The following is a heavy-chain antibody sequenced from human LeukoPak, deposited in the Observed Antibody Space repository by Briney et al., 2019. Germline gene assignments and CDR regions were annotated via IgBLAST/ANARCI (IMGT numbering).Heavy chain of an antibody. CDR2: IYYSGST. Sequence: PSETLSLTCTVSGGSISSSSYYWGWIRQPPGKGLEWIGSIYYSGSTYYNPSLKSRVTISVDTSKNQLSLKLSSVTAADTAVYYCARERRYGSGSYYNNIDYWGQGTLVTVSS. D-gene: IGHD3-10*01. CDR1: GGSISSSSYY. J-gene: IGHJ4*02. V-gene: IGHV4-39*07. CDR3: ARERRYGSGSYYNNIDY.